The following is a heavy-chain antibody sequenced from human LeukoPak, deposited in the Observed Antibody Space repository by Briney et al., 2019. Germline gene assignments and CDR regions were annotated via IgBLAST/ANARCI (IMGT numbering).Heavy chain of an antibody. J-gene: IGHJ4*02. Sequence: SGTLSLTCTVSGGSISSSSYYWGWIRQPPGKGLEWIGSIYYSGSTYYNPSLKSRVTIPVDTSKNQFSLKLSSVTAADTAVYYCARGYDFWSGYYLPVFDYWGQGTLVTVSS. CDR2: IYYSGST. D-gene: IGHD3-3*01. CDR1: GGSISSSSYY. V-gene: IGHV4-39*07. CDR3: ARGYDFWSGYYLPVFDY.